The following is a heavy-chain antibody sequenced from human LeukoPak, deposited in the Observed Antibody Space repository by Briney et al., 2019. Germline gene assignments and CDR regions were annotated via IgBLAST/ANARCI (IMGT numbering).Heavy chain of an antibody. Sequence: QSGGSLRLSCAASGFTFSSYGMHWVRQAPGKRLEYVSAISPDGTSTYYADSVRGRFSISRDNSKNTLYLQMSSLRAEDTAVYYCVPKGTEGYWGQGTLVTVSS. V-gene: IGHV3-64D*06. CDR2: ISPDGTST. J-gene: IGHJ4*02. CDR3: VPKGTEGY. CDR1: GFTFSSYG.